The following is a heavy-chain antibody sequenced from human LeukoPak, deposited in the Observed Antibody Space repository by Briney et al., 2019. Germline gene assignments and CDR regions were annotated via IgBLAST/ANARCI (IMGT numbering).Heavy chain of an antibody. D-gene: IGHD3-22*01. Sequence: SETLSLTCTVSGGSITNYYWSWIRQPPGKGLEWIGYIYYSGSTNYNPSLKSRVTISVDTSKSQFSLKLNSVTAADTAVYYCARDHYYNSSGYTFRHWGQGTLVTVSS. CDR1: GGSITNYY. CDR3: ARDHYYNSSGYTFRH. CDR2: IYYSGST. V-gene: IGHV4-59*01. J-gene: IGHJ1*01.